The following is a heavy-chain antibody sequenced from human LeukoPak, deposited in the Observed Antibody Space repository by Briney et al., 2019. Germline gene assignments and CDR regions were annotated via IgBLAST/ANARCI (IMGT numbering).Heavy chain of an antibody. CDR1: GFTFSSYG. V-gene: IGHV3-30*19. CDR2: IWYDGSNK. D-gene: IGHD5-12*01. Sequence: PGRSLRLSCAASGFTFSSYGMHWVRQAPGKGLEWVAVIWYDGSNKYYADSVKGRFTISRDNSKSTLYLQLNSLRADDTAVYYCARSSGHSGNDPQFDYWGQGTLVTVSS. CDR3: ARSSGHSGNDPQFDY. J-gene: IGHJ4*02.